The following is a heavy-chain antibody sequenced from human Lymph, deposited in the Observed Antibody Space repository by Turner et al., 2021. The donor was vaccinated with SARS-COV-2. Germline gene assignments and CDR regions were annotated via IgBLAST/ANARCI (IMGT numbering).Heavy chain of an antibody. J-gene: IGHJ4*02. CDR2: ISYDGSDK. CDR3: ARDRDSSGWVDY. V-gene: IGHV3-30*04. D-gene: IGHD3-22*01. Sequence: QVQLVESGGGVVQPGRSQRLSCAASGFTFSSYAMHWVRQAPGKGLEWVAVISYDGSDKYYADSVKGRFTFSRDNSKNTLYLQMNSLRAEDTAVYYCARDRDSSGWVDYWGQGTLVTVSS. CDR1: GFTFSSYA.